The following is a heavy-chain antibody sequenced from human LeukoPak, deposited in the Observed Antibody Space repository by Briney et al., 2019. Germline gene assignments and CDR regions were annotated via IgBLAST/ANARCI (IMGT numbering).Heavy chain of an antibody. D-gene: IGHD3-22*01. CDR2: IFYSGST. V-gene: IGHV4-59*12. CDR3: AREETYYYDSKVNWFDP. J-gene: IGHJ5*02. Sequence: SETLSLTCTVSGGSISSYYWSWIRQPPGKGLEWIGYIFYSGSTNYNPSLKSRVTISVDTSKNQFSLKLSSVTAADTAVYYCAREETYYYDSKVNWFDPWGQGTLVTVSS. CDR1: GGSISSYY.